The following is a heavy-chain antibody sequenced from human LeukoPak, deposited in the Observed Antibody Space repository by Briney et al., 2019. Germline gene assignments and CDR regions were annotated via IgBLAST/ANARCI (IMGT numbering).Heavy chain of an antibody. CDR1: GGSISSGSYY. CDR2: IYTSGST. J-gene: IGHJ3*02. V-gene: IGHV4-61*02. Sequence: PSQTLSLTCTVSGGSISSGSYYWSWIGQPAGKGLEWIGRIYTSGSTNYNPSLKSRVTISVDTSKNQLSLKLSSVTAADTAVYYCAREEGTGYCSSTSCYIWGQGTMVTVSS. D-gene: IGHD2-2*01. CDR3: AREEGTGYCSSTSCYI.